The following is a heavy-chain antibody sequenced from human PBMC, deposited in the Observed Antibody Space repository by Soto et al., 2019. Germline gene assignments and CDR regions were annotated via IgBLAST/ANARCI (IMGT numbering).Heavy chain of an antibody. J-gene: IGHJ4*02. CDR3: AKNHPGCQVEMATILMGAPDCYFDY. D-gene: IGHD5-12*01. Sequence: GGSLRLSCAASGFTFSSYGMHWVRQAPGKGLEWVAVISYDGINKYYADSVKGRFTISRDNSKNTLFLQINSLRAEDTAVYYCAKNHPGCQVEMATILMGAPDCYFDYWGQGTLVTVSS. V-gene: IGHV3-30*18. CDR1: GFTFSSYG. CDR2: ISYDGINK.